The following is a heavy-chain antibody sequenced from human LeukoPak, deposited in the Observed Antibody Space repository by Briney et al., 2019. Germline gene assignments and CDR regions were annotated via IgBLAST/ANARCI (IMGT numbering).Heavy chain of an antibody. CDR1: GFTFSSYA. D-gene: IGHD3-22*01. V-gene: IGHV3-23*01. CDR2: ISGSGGST. J-gene: IGHJ4*02. CDR3: AKINYYDSRGYYLGLDY. Sequence: EGSLRLSCAASGFTFSSYAMSWVRQAPGKGLEWVSAISGSGGSTYYADSVKGRFTISRDNSKNTLYLQMNSLRAEDTAVYYCAKINYYDSRGYYLGLDYWGQGTLVTVSS.